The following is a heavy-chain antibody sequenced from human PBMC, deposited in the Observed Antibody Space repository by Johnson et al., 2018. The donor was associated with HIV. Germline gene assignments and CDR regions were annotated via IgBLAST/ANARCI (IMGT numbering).Heavy chain of an antibody. CDR1: GFTVTDKY. Sequence: MLLVESGGGLVQPGGSLRLSCAASGFTVTDKYMSWVRQAPGKGLEWVSVIYSGGTTYYADSSMGRFTIFRDNSTNTLFLLLNNMRAEDTAVYSCVGHWVVESRGAYEGPYDAFDIWGQGTMVTVSS. D-gene: IGHD5-24*01. J-gene: IGHJ3*02. CDR3: VGHWVVESRGAYEGPYDAFDI. CDR2: IYSGGTT. V-gene: IGHV3-66*04.